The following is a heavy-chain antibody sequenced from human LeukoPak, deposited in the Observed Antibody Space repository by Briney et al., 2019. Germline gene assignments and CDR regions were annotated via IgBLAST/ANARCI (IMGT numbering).Heavy chain of an antibody. CDR3: ARGAPGGNDYGDY. CDR1: GASISSYY. J-gene: IGHJ4*02. V-gene: IGHV4-59*01. Sequence: SEALSLTCTVSGASISSYYWSWIRQPPGKGLEWIGYIFHSGSTNYNPSLKSRVTISVDTSKNQLSLKLSSVTAADTAVYYCARGAPGGNDYGDYWGQGTLVTVSS. CDR2: IFHSGST.